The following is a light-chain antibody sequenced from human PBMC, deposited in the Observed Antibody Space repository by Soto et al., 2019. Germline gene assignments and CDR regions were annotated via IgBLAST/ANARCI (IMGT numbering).Light chain of an antibody. J-gene: IGLJ1*01. CDR2: EVS. CDR1: RSDVGSYNL. Sequence: QSVLTQPASVSGSPGQSITISCTGTRSDVGSYNLVSWYQQHPGIAPKLIISEVSKRPSGVSDRFSGSRSGITTSLTIAGLQAEDEADYYCCSYAGSDTPYVFGTGTKVTVL. CDR3: CSYAGSDTPYV. V-gene: IGLV2-23*02.